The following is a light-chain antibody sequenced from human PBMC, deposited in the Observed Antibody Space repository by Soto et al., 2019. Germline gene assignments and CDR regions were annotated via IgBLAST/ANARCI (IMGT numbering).Light chain of an antibody. Sequence: QSALTQPASVSGSPGQSITISCTGTSSDVGTYDLISWYQQHPNKAPKLIIYEVTKRPSGVSNRFSGSKSGSTATLTISGLQAEDEAEYHCCSYTGINTWVFGGGTKVTVL. CDR2: EVT. J-gene: IGLJ3*02. V-gene: IGLV2-23*02. CDR3: CSYTGINTWV. CDR1: SSDVGTYDL.